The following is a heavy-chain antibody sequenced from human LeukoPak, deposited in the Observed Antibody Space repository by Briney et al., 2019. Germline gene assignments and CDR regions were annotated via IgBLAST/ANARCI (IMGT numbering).Heavy chain of an antibody. CDR1: GGAITNYY. Sequence: SETLSLTCGVSGGAITNYYWNWIRQAPGKGLEWLGYIYYTGSTTYNPSVKSRITISLDTSKKQIPLKLRSVTAADTAVYYCARRGSXGXXRPFDYWGQGSLVTVSS. CDR3: ARRGSXGXXRPFDY. D-gene: IGHD2-21*01. V-gene: IGHV4-59*01. CDR2: IYYTGST. J-gene: IGHJ4*02.